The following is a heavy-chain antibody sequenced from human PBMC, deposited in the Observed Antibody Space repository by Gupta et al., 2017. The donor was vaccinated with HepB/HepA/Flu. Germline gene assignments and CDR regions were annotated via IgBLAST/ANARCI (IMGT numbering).Heavy chain of an antibody. CDR2: IYSGGST. CDR3: ARDEYGDYARH. CDR1: GFSVSTNY. D-gene: IGHD4-17*01. V-gene: IGHV3-66*01. J-gene: IGHJ4*02. Sequence: EVQLVESGGGLVQPGGSLRLSCAASGFSVSTNYMTWVRQAPGKGLEWVSVIYSGGSTYYADSVKGRFTISRDNSKNTLYLHMNSLRAEDTAVYYCARDEYGDYARHWGQGTLVTVSS.